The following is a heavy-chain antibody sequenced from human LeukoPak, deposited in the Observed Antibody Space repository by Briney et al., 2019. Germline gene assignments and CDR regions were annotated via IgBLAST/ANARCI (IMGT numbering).Heavy chain of an antibody. CDR3: ARLSPYDILTGYAFDI. CDR1: GGSISSYH. CDR2: IYYSGST. J-gene: IGHJ3*02. D-gene: IGHD3-9*01. Sequence: SETLSLTCTVSGGSISSYHWSWIRQPPGKGLEWIGYIYYSGSTNYNPSLKSRVTISVDTSKNQFSLKLSSVTAADTAVYYCARLSPYDILTGYAFDIWGQGTMVTVSS. V-gene: IGHV4-59*08.